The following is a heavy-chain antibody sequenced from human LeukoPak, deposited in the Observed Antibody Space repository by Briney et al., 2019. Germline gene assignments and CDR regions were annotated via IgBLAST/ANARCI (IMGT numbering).Heavy chain of an antibody. D-gene: IGHD3-16*01. CDR2: IHYSGST. CDR3: ARGTFGGGRYYYMDV. J-gene: IGHJ6*03. CDR1: GGSISSYY. Sequence: PSETLSLTCTVSGGSISSYYWSWLRQPPGKGLEWIGYIHYSGSTSYNPSLKSRVTVSVDTSRKQFSLKVSSVTAADTAVYYCARGTFGGGRYYYMDVWGKGTTVTISS. V-gene: IGHV4-59*01.